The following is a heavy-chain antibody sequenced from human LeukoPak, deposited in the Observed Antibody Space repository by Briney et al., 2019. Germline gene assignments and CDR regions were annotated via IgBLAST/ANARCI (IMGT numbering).Heavy chain of an antibody. CDR1: GYTFTSYG. J-gene: IGHJ4*02. Sequence: GASVKVSCKASGYTFTSYGISWVRQAPGQGLEWMGRIIPILGIANYAQKFQGRVTITADKSTSTAYMELSSLRSEDTAVYYCATDPSTYYYDSSGYYQFDYWGQGTLVTVSS. V-gene: IGHV1-69*04. CDR2: IIPILGIA. CDR3: ATDPSTYYYDSSGYYQFDY. D-gene: IGHD3-22*01.